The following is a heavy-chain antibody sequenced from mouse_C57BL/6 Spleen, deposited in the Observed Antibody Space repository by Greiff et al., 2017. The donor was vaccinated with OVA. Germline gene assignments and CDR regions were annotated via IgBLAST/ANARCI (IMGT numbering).Heavy chain of an antibody. D-gene: IGHD2-2*01. CDR1: GYTFTSYW. CDR2: IHPNSGST. V-gene: IGHV1-64*01. J-gene: IGHJ4*01. CDR3: ASMVTYYAMDY. Sequence: VRLQQPGAELVKPGASVKLSCKASGYTFTSYWMHWVKQRPGQGLEWIGMIHPNSGSTNYNEKFKSKATLTVDKSSSTAYMQLSSLTSEDSAVYYCASMVTYYAMDYWGQGTSVTVSS.